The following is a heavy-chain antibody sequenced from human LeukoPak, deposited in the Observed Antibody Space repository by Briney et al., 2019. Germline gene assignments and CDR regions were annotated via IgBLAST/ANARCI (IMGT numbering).Heavy chain of an antibody. CDR2: LRSTAQSYST. Sequence: PGGSLRLSSAVSRFTFSDHYMDWVRQAPGKGLEWVSRLRSTAQSYSTAYAASVKGRFTISRDDSKDLLYLQMNSLKTEDTAVYYCAREGRDAYNYAFDTWGQGTMVTVSS. D-gene: IGHD5-24*01. J-gene: IGHJ3*02. V-gene: IGHV3-72*01. CDR3: AREGRDAYNYAFDT. CDR1: RFTFSDHY.